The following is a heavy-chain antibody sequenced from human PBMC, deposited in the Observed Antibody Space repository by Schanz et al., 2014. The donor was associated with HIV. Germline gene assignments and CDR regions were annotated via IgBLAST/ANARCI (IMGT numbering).Heavy chain of an antibody. CDR3: ARGSWYSSGWYDDYYYYEVDV. Sequence: VQLVESGGGVVQPGRSLRLSCAASGFTFSSFGMHWVRQAPGKGLEWVSSISSSSGYIRYADSVRGRFTISRDNAKNSLYLQLNSLSAEDTAVYYCARGSWYSSGWYDDYYYYEVDVWGQGTLVTVSS. CDR1: GFTFSSFG. D-gene: IGHD6-19*01. V-gene: IGHV3-21*01. CDR2: ISSSSGYI. J-gene: IGHJ6*02.